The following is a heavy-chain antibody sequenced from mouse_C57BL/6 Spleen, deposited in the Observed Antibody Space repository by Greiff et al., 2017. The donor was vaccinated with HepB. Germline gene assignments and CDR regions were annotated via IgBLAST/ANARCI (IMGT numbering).Heavy chain of an antibody. CDR2: INPNNGGT. Sequence: EVQLQQSGPELVKPGASVKMSCKASGYTFTDYNMHWVKQSHGKSLEWIGYINPNNGGTSYNQKFKGKATLTVNKSSSTAYMERRSLTSEDSAVYYCAIYYDYDRVYFDYWGQGTTLTVSS. CDR3: AIYYDYDRVYFDY. CDR1: GYTFTDYN. D-gene: IGHD2-4*01. V-gene: IGHV1-22*01. J-gene: IGHJ2*01.